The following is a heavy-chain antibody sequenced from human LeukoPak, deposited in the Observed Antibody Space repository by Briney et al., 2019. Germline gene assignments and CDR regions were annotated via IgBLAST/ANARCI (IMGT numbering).Heavy chain of an antibody. J-gene: IGHJ3*02. CDR1: GGTFRSYA. D-gene: IGHD2-2*01. CDR3: AREKDIVVVPAALDAFDI. CDR2: IIPIFGTA. V-gene: IGHV1-69*13. Sequence: ASVKVSCKASGGTFRSYAISWVRQAPGQGLEWMGGIIPIFGTANYAQKFQGRVTITADESTSTAYMELSSLRSEDTAVYYCAREKDIVVVPAALDAFDIWGQGTMVTVSS.